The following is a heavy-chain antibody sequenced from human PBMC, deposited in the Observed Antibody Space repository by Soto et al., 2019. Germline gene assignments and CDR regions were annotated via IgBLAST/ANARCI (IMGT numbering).Heavy chain of an antibody. V-gene: IGHV1-69*13. CDR3: ARSAYSSGWYEGYGMDV. D-gene: IGHD6-19*01. J-gene: IGHJ6*02. Sequence: SVKVSCKASGGTFSSYAISWVRQAPGQGLEWMGGIIPIFGTANYAQKFQGRVTITADESTSTAYMELSSLRSEDTAVYYCARSAYSSGWYEGYGMDVWGQGTTVTAP. CDR2: IIPIFGTA. CDR1: GGTFSSYA.